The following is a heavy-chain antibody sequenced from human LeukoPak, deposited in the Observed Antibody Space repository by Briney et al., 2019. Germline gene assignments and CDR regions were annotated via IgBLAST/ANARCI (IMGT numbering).Heavy chain of an antibody. CDR3: ARVGSYCSSTSCYYVY. Sequence: PGGSLRLSCAASGFTFSSYSMNWVRQAPGKGLEWVSSISSSSSYIYYADSVKGRFTISRDNAKNSLYLQMNSLRAEDTAVYYCARVGSYCSSTSCYYVYWGQGTLVTVSS. D-gene: IGHD2-2*01. CDR1: GFTFSSYS. V-gene: IGHV3-21*01. J-gene: IGHJ4*02. CDR2: ISSSSSYI.